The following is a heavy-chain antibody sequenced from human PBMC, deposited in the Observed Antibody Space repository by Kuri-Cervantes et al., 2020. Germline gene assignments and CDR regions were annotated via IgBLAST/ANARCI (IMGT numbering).Heavy chain of an antibody. CDR1: GFTFDDYA. CDR2: ISWDGGST. D-gene: IGHD3-10*01. V-gene: IGHV3-43D*04. CDR3: ARDRGLLWFRELWY. Sequence: GGSLRLSCAASGFTFDDYAMHWVRQAPGEGLEGVSLISWDGGSTYYADSVKGRFTISRDNSKNTLYLQMNSLRAEDTAVYYCARDRGLLWFRELWYWGQGTPVTVSS. J-gene: IGHJ4*02.